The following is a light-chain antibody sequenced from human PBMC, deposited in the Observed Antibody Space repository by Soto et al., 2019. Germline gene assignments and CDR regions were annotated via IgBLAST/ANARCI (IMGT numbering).Light chain of an antibody. CDR3: QQYNEWPLT. J-gene: IGKJ4*01. Sequence: EIVMTQSPATLSVSPGERATLSCRASQSVSNNVAWYQQKPGQAPRLLIYHAATRATGIPARFSGSGSGTEVTLTISSLQSEDFAVYYCQQYNEWPLTSGGGTKVEIK. CDR1: QSVSNN. CDR2: HAA. V-gene: IGKV3-15*01.